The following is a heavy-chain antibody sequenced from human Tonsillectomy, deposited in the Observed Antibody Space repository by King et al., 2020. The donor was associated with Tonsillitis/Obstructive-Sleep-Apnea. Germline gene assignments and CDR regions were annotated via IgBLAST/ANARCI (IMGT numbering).Heavy chain of an antibody. CDR2: INPNSGGT. CDR1: GYTFTGYY. J-gene: IGHJ4*02. CDR3: ARDPPGFGENYFDN. Sequence: VQLVESGAEVKKPGASVKVSCKASGYTFTGYYMHWVRQAPGQGLEWMGWINPNSGGTHYAQRFQDTVNMTRDTSISTAYMELSRLRSDDTAVYYCARDPPGFGENYFDNWGQGTLVTVSS. D-gene: IGHD3-10*01. V-gene: IGHV1-2*02.